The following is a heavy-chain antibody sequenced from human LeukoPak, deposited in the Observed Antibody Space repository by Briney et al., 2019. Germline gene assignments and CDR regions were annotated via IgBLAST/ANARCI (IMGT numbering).Heavy chain of an antibody. V-gene: IGHV3-23*01. CDR3: ASGGWQLTLDY. Sequence: GGSLRLSCAASGFTFSTYTMTWVRQAPGKGLEWISSITGIWRTTYYADSVKGRFIISRDNSKNTLHLQMNSLTAEDTAVYYCASGGWQLTLDYWGQGTLVTVSS. D-gene: IGHD3-16*01. CDR2: ITGIWRTT. CDR1: GFTFSTYT. J-gene: IGHJ4*02.